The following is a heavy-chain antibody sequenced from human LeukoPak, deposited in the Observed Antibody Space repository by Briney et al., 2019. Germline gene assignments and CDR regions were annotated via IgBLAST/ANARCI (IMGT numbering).Heavy chain of an antibody. CDR2: ISYDGSNK. J-gene: IGHJ4*02. CDR3: AKEKGSSGYYSTYQDY. Sequence: GGSLRLSCAASGFTFSSHGMHWVRQAPGKGLEWVAVISYDGSNKYYADSVKGRFTISRDNSKNTLYLQMNSLRAEDTAVYYCAKEKGSSGYYSTYQDYWGQGTLVTVSS. V-gene: IGHV3-30*18. CDR1: GFTFSSHG. D-gene: IGHD3-22*01.